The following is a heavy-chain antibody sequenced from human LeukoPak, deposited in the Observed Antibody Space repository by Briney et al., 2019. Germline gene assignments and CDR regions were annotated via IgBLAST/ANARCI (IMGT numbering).Heavy chain of an antibody. D-gene: IGHD3-10*01. CDR1: GYSVSGGYY. CDR2: VYHSGTT. V-gene: IGHV4-38-2*02. Sequence: SETLSLTCTVSGYSVSGGYYWGWIRQPPGKGLEWIGSVYHSGTTYYNPSLKSRVTISADTSKNQFSLILTSVTAADTAVYYCARDRYYGSRNYHPDDWGQGTLVTVSS. CDR3: ARDRYYGSRNYHPDD. J-gene: IGHJ4*02.